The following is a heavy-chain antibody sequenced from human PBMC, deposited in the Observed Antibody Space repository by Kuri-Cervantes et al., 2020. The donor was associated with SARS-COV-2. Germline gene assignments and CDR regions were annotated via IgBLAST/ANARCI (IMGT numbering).Heavy chain of an antibody. Sequence: SETLSLTCTVSGGSISSSGHYWGWVRQPPGKGLEWIGSIYFSGSTYYTPSLKSRVTISVDTSKNQFSLKLTSVTAADTAVYYCTRAGYDNSGYYYSFDFWGQGTLVTVSS. CDR3: TRAGYDNSGYYYSFDF. D-gene: IGHD3-22*01. CDR2: IYFSGST. CDR1: GGSISSSGHY. J-gene: IGHJ4*02. V-gene: IGHV4-39*07.